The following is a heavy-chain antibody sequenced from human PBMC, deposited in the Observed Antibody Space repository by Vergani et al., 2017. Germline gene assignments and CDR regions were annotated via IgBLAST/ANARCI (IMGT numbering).Heavy chain of an antibody. V-gene: IGHV3-72*01. CDR2: IINKARGYST. Sequence: EVRLVESGGGLVQPGGSLRLSCATSGFTLSDYWIDWVRQAPGKGLEWVARIINKARGYSTDYAASVGGSFIVSRDASGKSVSLQMTRLRIGDTAVYFCARTLKFLDMDVWGKGTTATVSS. CDR1: GFTLSDYW. CDR3: ARTLKFLDMDV. D-gene: IGHD3-3*01. J-gene: IGHJ6*04.